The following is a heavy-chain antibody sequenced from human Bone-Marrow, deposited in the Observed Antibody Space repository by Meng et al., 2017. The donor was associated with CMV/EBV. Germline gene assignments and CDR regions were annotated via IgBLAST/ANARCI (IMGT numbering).Heavy chain of an antibody. CDR2: ISYDGSNK. Sequence: GGSLRLSCAASGFTFSSYWMSWVRQAPGKGLEWVAVISYDGSNKYYADSVKGRFTISRDNSKNTLYLQMNSLRAEDTAVYYCARGRDIPLDVWGQGTTVTVSS. V-gene: IGHV3-30*03. J-gene: IGHJ6*02. CDR3: ARGRDIPLDV. D-gene: IGHD2-15*01. CDR1: GFTFSSYW.